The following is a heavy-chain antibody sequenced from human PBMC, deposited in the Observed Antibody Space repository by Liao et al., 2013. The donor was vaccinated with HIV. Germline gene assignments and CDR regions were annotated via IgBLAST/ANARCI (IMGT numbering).Heavy chain of an antibody. CDR3: ARGAWLAS. V-gene: IGHV4-61*02. J-gene: IGHJ5*01. CDR1: GDLIRRDNYY. Sequence: QVQLQQWGAGLVKPSQTLSLTCTVSGDLIRRDNYYWTWIRQPAGEGLEWIGRIRASGSTNYNPSLKSRVTMSVDTSKNQFSLKLSSVTAADTAVYYCARGAWLASWGQGNPGHRLL. CDR2: IRASGST.